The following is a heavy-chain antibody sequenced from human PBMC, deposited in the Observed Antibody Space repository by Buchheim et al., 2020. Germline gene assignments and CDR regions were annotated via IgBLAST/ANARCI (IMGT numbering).Heavy chain of an antibody. D-gene: IGHD4-17*01. CDR3: ARGRDDYGDYYGLDV. CDR1: GFIFSSNW. Sequence: DVQLVESGGGLVQPGGSLRLSCAASGFIFSSNWMHWVRQAPGKGLVWVSRINSDGSSGCYADSVKGRFTISRDNAKNTLYLQMNSLRAEDTAVYYCARGRDDYGDYYGLDVWGQGT. CDR2: INSDGSSG. V-gene: IGHV3-74*01. J-gene: IGHJ6*02.